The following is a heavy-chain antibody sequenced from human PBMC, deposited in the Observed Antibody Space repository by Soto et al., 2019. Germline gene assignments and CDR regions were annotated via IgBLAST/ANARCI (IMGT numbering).Heavy chain of an antibody. Sequence: QVQLVQSGAEVKKPGASVKVSCKASGYTFTSYYMHWVRQAPGQGLEWMGIINPSGGSTSYAQKYQGRVTMTRDTSTSTGDMELSSLRSEDTAVYYGAKVYCSGGSRYGIDYWGRGTLVTVSS. V-gene: IGHV1-46*01. CDR2: INPSGGST. CDR3: AKVYCSGGSRYGIDY. J-gene: IGHJ4*02. D-gene: IGHD2-15*01. CDR1: GYTFTSYY.